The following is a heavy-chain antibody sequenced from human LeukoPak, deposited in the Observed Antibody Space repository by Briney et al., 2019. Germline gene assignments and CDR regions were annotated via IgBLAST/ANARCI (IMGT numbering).Heavy chain of an antibody. CDR3: ARGCCSSTSCHRRFYFDY. J-gene: IGHJ4*02. Sequence: SETLSLTCAVYGGSFSGYYWSWIRQPPGKGLEWIGEINHSGSTNYNPSLKSRVTISVDTSKNQFSLKLSSVTAADTAVYYCARGCCSSTSCHRRFYFDYWGQGTLVTVSS. CDR2: INHSGST. D-gene: IGHD2-2*01. CDR1: GGSFSGYY. V-gene: IGHV4-34*01.